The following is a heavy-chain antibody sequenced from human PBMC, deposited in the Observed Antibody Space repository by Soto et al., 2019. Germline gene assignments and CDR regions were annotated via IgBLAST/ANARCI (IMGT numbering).Heavy chain of an antibody. CDR1: GYTFTSYG. J-gene: IGHJ6*03. Sequence: QVQLVQSGAEVKKPGASVKVSCKASGYTFTSYGISWVRHAPGQGLEWMGWISAYNGNTNYAQKLQGRVTMTPDTSTSTAYMELRSLRSDDTAVYYCARETGMYNWNYNYYYYMDVWGKGTTVTVSS. CDR3: ARETGMYNWNYNYYYYMDV. V-gene: IGHV1-18*01. CDR2: ISAYNGNT. D-gene: IGHD1-20*01.